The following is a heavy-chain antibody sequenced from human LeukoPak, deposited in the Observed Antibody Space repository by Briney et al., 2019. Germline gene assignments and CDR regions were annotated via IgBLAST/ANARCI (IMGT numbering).Heavy chain of an antibody. CDR3: AKEGAYYDFWSGYSRNWFDP. J-gene: IGHJ5*02. D-gene: IGHD3-3*01. CDR2: ISYDGSNK. V-gene: IGHV3-30*18. Sequence: HPGRSLRLSCAASGFTFSSYGMHWVRQAPGKGLGWVAVISYDGSNKYYADSVKGRFTISRDNSKNTLYLQMNSLRAEDTAVYYCAKEGAYYDFWSGYSRNWFDPWGQGTLVTVSS. CDR1: GFTFSSYG.